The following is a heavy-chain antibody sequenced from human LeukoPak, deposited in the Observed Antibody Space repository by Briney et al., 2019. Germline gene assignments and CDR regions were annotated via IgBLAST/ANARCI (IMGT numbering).Heavy chain of an antibody. Sequence: GESLKISCKGSGYSLTSYWIVWVRQMPGKGLEWMGIIYPGDSDTRYSPSFQGQVTISADKSISTAYLQWSSLKASDTAMYYCARHIPGYGDQSFYFVYWGQGTLVTVSS. D-gene: IGHD4-17*01. CDR3: ARHIPGYGDQSFYFVY. J-gene: IGHJ4*02. V-gene: IGHV5-51*01. CDR1: GYSLTSYW. CDR2: IYPGDSDT.